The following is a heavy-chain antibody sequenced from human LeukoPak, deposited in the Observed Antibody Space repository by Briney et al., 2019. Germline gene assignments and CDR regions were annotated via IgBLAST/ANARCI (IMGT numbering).Heavy chain of an antibody. CDR2: ISYDGSNK. CDR3: ASRPGYSYAFDQ. D-gene: IGHD5-18*01. J-gene: IGHJ4*02. CDR1: VFTFSSFA. Sequence: GGSLRLSCAASVFTFSSFAMHWIRQAPGKGLEWVAVISYDGSNKYYADSVKGRFTISRDNANNSLHLQMNSLRAEDTALYYCASRPGYSYAFDQWGQGTLVTVSS. V-gene: IGHV3-30*04.